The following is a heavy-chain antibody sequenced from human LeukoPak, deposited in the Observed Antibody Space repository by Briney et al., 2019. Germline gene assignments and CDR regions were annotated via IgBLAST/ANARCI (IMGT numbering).Heavy chain of an antibody. CDR2: ISGSGSNI. J-gene: IGHJ4*02. Sequence: GGSLRFSCAASEFTFSDYYKSWIRQAPGKGLEWISYISGSGSNIYYADSVRGRFTVSRDNAKNSLYLQMNSLRAEDTAVYFCARRHWGADYWGQGTLVTVSS. CDR1: EFTFSDYY. D-gene: IGHD7-27*01. V-gene: IGHV3-11*01. CDR3: ARRHWGADY.